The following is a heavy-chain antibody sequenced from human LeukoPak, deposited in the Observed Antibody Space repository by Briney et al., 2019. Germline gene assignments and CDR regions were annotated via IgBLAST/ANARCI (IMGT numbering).Heavy chain of an antibody. J-gene: IGHJ4*02. CDR2: ISGDGGSA. CDR1: GFNFHDYA. Sequence: GGSLRLSCAASGFNFHDYAMHWVRQAPGKGLEWVSLISGDGGSAYYADSMKGRFTISRDNSKDSLYLQMNSLRTEDTALYYCAKDYNPLYGDHPDYWGQGTLVTASS. D-gene: IGHD4-17*01. V-gene: IGHV3-43*02. CDR3: AKDYNPLYGDHPDY.